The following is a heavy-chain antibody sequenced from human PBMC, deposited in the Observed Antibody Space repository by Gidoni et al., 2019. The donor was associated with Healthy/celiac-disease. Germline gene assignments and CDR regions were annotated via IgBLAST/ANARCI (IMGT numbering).Heavy chain of an antibody. Sequence: QVQLVESGGGVVQPGRSLRLSCAASGFTFSSYGMHWVRQAPGKGLEWVAVISYDGSNKYYADSVKGRFTISRDNSKNTLYLQMNSLRAEDTAVYYCAKDRWELPEEWGQGTLVTVSS. CDR3: AKDRWELPEE. J-gene: IGHJ4*02. CDR2: ISYDGSNK. CDR1: GFTFSSYG. D-gene: IGHD1-26*01. V-gene: IGHV3-30*18.